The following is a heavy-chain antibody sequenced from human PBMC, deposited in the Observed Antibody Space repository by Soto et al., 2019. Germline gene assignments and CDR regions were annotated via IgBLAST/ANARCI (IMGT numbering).Heavy chain of an antibody. J-gene: IGHJ4*02. V-gene: IGHV4-31*03. Sequence: PSETQSLTSTVSGGNIGSGGYYWSWIRQHPGKGLEWIGYIYYSGSTYYNPSLKSRVTISVDTSKNQFSLKLSSVTAADTAVYYCARHHILTGPFDYWGQGTLVTVSS. CDR1: GGNIGSGGYY. D-gene: IGHD3-9*01. CDR3: ARHHILTGPFDY. CDR2: IYYSGST.